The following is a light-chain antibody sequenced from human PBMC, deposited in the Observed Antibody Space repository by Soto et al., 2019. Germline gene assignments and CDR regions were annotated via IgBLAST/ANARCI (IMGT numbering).Light chain of an antibody. Sequence: EIVMTQSPATLSVSPGERATLSCRASQSVNSNLAWYQQKPGQAPRLLIYGASNRATGIPARFSGSGSGTEFTLPITILQSEDLAVYYCQQYNNWPPLTFGGGTKVDIK. CDR1: QSVNSN. CDR2: GAS. J-gene: IGKJ4*01. CDR3: QQYNNWPPLT. V-gene: IGKV3-15*01.